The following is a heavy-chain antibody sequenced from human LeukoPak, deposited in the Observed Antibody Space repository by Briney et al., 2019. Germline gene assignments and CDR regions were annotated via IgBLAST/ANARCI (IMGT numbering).Heavy chain of an antibody. V-gene: IGHV3-74*01. D-gene: IGHD3-16*02. J-gene: IGHJ4*02. CDR1: GFTFSSYW. CDR3: AHLYDYVWGSYRGDY. CDR2: INSDGSCT. Sequence: PGGSLRLSCAASGFTFSSYWMHWVRQAPGKGLVWVSRINSDGSCTSYADSVKGRFTISRDNAKNTLYLQMNSLRAEDTAVYYCAHLYDYVWGSYRGDYWGQGTLVTVSS.